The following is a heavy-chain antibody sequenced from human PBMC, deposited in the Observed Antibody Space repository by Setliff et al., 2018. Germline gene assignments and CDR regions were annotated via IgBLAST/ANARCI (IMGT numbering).Heavy chain of an antibody. D-gene: IGHD3-22*01. Sequence: TLSLTCTVSGGSISNGSYYWSWIRQPAGKGLEWIGRIYTSGSTNYNPSLKSRVTISIDTSKNQFSLKLSSVTAADTAVYYCARDFDGSGNFDYWGQGTLVTVSS. J-gene: IGHJ4*02. CDR1: GGSISNGSYY. CDR3: ARDFDGSGNFDY. CDR2: IYTSGST. V-gene: IGHV4-61*02.